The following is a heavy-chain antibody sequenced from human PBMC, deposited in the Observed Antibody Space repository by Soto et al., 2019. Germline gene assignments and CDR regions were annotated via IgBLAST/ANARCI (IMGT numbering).Heavy chain of an antibody. V-gene: IGHV1-69*02. CDR2: IIPILGIA. Sequence: ASVKVSCKASGGTFSSYTISWVRQAPGQGLEWMGRIIPILGIANYAQKFQGRVTITADKSTSTAYMELSSLRSEDTAVYYCARSLPSSQVDYWGQGTLVTVSS. CDR1: GGTFSSYT. D-gene: IGHD6-19*01. J-gene: IGHJ4*02. CDR3: ARSLPSSQVDY.